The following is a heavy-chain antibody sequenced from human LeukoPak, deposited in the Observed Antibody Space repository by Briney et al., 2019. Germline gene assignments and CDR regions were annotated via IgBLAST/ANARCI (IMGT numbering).Heavy chain of an antibody. D-gene: IGHD6-25*01. CDR3: ARRKGGLLDY. V-gene: IGHV4-59*08. Sequence: SETLSLTCTVSGGSISSYYWSWIRQPPGKGLEWIGYIYYSGSTNYNPSLKSRVTISVDTSKNQFSLKLSSVTAADTAVYYCARRKGGLLDYWGQGTLVTVPS. CDR2: IYYSGST. CDR1: GGSISSYY. J-gene: IGHJ4*02.